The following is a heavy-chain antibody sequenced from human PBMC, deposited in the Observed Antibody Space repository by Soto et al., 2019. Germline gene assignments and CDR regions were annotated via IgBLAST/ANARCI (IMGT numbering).Heavy chain of an antibody. CDR3: AKDLQRAVVVPAAIVDY. D-gene: IGHD2-2*01. CDR2: ISYDGSNK. V-gene: IGHV3-30*18. Sequence: QVQLVESGGGVVQPGRSLRLSCAASGFTFSSYGMHWVRQAPGKGLEWVAVISYDGSNKYYADSVKGRFTISRDNSKNTLYLQMNSLRAEDTAVYYCAKDLQRAVVVPAAIVDYWGQGTLVTVSS. J-gene: IGHJ4*02. CDR1: GFTFSSYG.